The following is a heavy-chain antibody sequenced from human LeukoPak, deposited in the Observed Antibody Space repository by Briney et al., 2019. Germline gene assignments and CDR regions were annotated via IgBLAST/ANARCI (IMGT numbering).Heavy chain of an antibody. V-gene: IGHV1-2*02. CDR2: INPNSGGT. CDR3: ARGRVAAADPDFDY. Sequence: ASVKVSCKASGYTFTGYYMRWVRQAPGQGLEWMGWINPNSGGTNYAQKFQGRVTMTRDTSISTAYMELSRLRSDDTAVYYCARGRVAAADPDFDYWGQGTLVTVSS. CDR1: GYTFTGYY. D-gene: IGHD6-13*01. J-gene: IGHJ4*02.